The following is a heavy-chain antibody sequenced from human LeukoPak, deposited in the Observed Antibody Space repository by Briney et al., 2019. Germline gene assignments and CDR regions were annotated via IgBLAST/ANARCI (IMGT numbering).Heavy chain of an antibody. V-gene: IGHV4-30-4*08. D-gene: IGHD3-3*01. Sequence: SETLSLTCTVSGGSISNGDHYWSWIRQHPGKGLEWIGHIYYSGSTYYNPSLKSRVTLSVDTSKNQFSLKLSSVTAADTAVYYCARDRLGVDDFWSGYYRRWFDPWGQGTLVTVSS. CDR2: IYYSGST. J-gene: IGHJ5*02. CDR3: ARDRLGVDDFWSGYYRRWFDP. CDR1: GGSISNGDHY.